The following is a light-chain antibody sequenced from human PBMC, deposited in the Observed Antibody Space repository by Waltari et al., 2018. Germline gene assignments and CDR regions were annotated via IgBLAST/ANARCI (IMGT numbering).Light chain of an antibody. Sequence: DIQMTQSPSTLSASVGDRVTITCRASQSINRWLAWYQQKPGKAPDLLIYEASILETGVPSRFSGSASGTEFTLTISSLQPDDFATYFCLQYNNYPWTFGQGTKVEI. CDR3: LQYNNYPWT. J-gene: IGKJ1*01. CDR1: QSINRW. V-gene: IGKV1-5*03. CDR2: EAS.